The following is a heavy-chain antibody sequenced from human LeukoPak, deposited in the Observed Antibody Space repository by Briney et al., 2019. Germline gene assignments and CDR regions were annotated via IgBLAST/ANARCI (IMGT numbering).Heavy chain of an antibody. V-gene: IGHV4-39*01. CDR1: GGSISSSSYY. CDR2: IYYSGST. CDR3: ASSITMIVVVVDAFDI. D-gene: IGHD3-22*01. J-gene: IGHJ3*02. Sequence: SETLSLTCTVSGGSISSSSYYWGWIRQPPGKGLEWIGSIYYSGSTYYNPSLKSRVTISVDTSKNQFSLKLSSVTAADTAVYYCASSITMIVVVVDAFDIWGQGTMVTVSS.